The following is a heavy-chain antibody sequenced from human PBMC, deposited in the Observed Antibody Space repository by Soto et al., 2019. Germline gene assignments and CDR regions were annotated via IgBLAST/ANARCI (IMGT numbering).Heavy chain of an antibody. CDR2: IIPIFGTA. D-gene: IGHD2-2*02. V-gene: IGHV1-69*06. J-gene: IGHJ6*02. CDR1: GGTFSSYA. CDR3: ARVRVVVVPAAIRHYGMDV. Sequence: ASVKVSCKASGGTFSSYAISWVRQAPGQGLEWMGGIIPIFGTANYAQKFQGRVTITADKSTSTAYMELSSLRSEDTAVYYCARVRVVVVPAAIRHYGMDVWGQGTTVTVSS.